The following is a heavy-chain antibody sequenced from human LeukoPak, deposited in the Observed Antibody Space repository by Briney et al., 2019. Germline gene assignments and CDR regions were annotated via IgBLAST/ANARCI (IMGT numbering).Heavy chain of an antibody. CDR1: GFTFSDYY. J-gene: IGHJ4*02. CDR3: TRMGVWFGELLGYYFDY. CDR2: IRSKAYGGTT. D-gene: IGHD3-10*01. V-gene: IGHV3-49*03. Sequence: GGSLRLSCAASGFTFSDYYMSWIRQAPGKGLEWVGFIRSKAYGGTTEYAASVKGRFTISRDDSKSIAYLQMNSLKTEDTAVYYCTRMGVWFGELLGYYFDYWGQGTLVTVSS.